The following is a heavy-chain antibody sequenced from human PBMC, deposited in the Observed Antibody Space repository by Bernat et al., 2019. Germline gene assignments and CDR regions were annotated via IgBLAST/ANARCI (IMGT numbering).Heavy chain of an antibody. D-gene: IGHD2-15*01. CDR1: GGTFSSYA. V-gene: IGHV1-69*17. J-gene: IGHJ4*02. CDR2: IIPIFGIA. CDR3: ARGGTYCSGGSCYSRFDY. Sequence: QVQLVQSGAEVKKPGSSVKVSCKASGGTFSSYAISWVRQAPGQGLEWMGGIIPIFGIANYAQKFQGRVTITAEKSTSTAYMELSSLRAEDTAVYYCARGGTYCSGGSCYSRFDYWGQGTLVTVSS.